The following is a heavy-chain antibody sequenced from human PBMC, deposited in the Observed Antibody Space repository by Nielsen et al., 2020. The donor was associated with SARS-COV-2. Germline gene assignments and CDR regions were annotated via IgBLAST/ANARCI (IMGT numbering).Heavy chain of an antibody. CDR3: ARELGAPSDIVVVPAAIYY. CDR1: GYSISSGYY. CDR2: IYHSGST. J-gene: IGHJ4*02. V-gene: IGHV4-38-2*02. D-gene: IGHD2-2*01. Sequence: GSLRLSCTVSGYSISSGYYWGWIRQPPGKGLEWIGSIYHSGSTYYNPSLKSRVTISVDTSKNQFSLKLSSVTAADTAVYYCARELGAPSDIVVVPAAIYYWGQGTLVTVSS.